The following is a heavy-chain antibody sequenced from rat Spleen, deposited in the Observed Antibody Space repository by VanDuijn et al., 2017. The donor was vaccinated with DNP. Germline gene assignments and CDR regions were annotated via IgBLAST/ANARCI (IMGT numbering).Heavy chain of an antibody. CDR3: ARHDYSGWFAY. V-gene: IGHV5-31*01. CDR1: GFTFNNYW. CDR2: ITSGGGST. J-gene: IGHJ3*01. Sequence: EVQLVESGGGLVQPGRSLKLSCVASGFTFNNYWMTWIRQVPGKGLEWVASITSGGGSTYYGDSVKGRFTIFRDNAKSTLYLQMNSLRSEDMATYYCARHDYSGWFAYWGQGTLVTVSS. D-gene: IGHD1-1*01.